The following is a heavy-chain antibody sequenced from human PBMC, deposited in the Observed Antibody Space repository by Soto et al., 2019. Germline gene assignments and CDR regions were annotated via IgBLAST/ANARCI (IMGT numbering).Heavy chain of an antibody. CDR2: ISGSGGST. D-gene: IGHD2-15*01. J-gene: IGHJ4*02. Sequence: EVQLLESGGGLVQPGGSLRLSCAASGFTFSSYAMSWVRQAPGKGLEWVSAISGSGGSTYYADSVKGRFTISRDNSKNTLYLQMTSLRAEDTAVYYCAKQNGSGGNTELEYWGQGTLVTVSS. CDR1: GFTFSSYA. CDR3: AKQNGSGGNTELEY. V-gene: IGHV3-23*01.